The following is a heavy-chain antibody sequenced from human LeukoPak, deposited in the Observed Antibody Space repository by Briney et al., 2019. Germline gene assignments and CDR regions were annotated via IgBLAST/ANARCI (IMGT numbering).Heavy chain of an antibody. V-gene: IGHV1-2*02. CDR3: ARVPLYYYGMDV. Sequence: ASVKVSCKASGYTFTGYYMRWVRQAPGQGLEWMGWINPNSGGTNYAQKFQGRVTMTRDTSISTAYMELSRLRSDDTAVYYCARVPLYYYGMDVWGQGTTVTVSS. J-gene: IGHJ6*02. CDR2: INPNSGGT. CDR1: GYTFTGYY.